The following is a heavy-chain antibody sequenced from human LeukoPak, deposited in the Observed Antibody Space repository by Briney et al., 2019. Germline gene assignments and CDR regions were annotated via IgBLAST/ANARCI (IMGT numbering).Heavy chain of an antibody. CDR2: ISGSGGST. Sequence: GGSLRLSCTASGFTFGDYAMSWVRQAPGKGLEWVSAISGSGGSTYYADSVKGRFTISRDNSKNTLYLQMNSLRAEDTAVYYCAKDGRYRSRVDYWGQGTLVTVSS. CDR3: AKDGRYRSRVDY. CDR1: GFTFGDYA. V-gene: IGHV3-23*01. J-gene: IGHJ4*02. D-gene: IGHD6-19*01.